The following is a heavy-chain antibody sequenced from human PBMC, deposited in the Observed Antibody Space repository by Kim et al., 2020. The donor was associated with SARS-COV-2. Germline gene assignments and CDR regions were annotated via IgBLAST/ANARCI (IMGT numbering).Heavy chain of an antibody. Sequence: GGSLRLSCAASGFTFSSYAMHWVRQAPGKGLEWVAVISYDGSNKYYVDSVKGRFTISRDNSKNKLYLQMNSLRAEDTAVSYCARATVDPYDYIWGSYGYWDSAYYCYGIDVGGQGTTVTVSS. CDR2: ISYDGSNK. V-gene: IGHV3-30*04. CDR3: ARATVDPYDYIWGSYGYWDSAYYCYGIDV. D-gene: IGHD3-16*01. CDR1: GFTFSSYA. J-gene: IGHJ6*02.